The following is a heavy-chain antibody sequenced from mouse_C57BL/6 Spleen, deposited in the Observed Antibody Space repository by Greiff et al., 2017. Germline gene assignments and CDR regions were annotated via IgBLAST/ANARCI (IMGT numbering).Heavy chain of an antibody. V-gene: IGHV1-39*01. CDR1: GYSFTDYN. CDR3: ARSTIPLYYFGY. CDR2: SIPNYGPT. Sequence: EVQLQESGPELVKPGASVKISCKASGYSFTDYNMNWVKQSNGKSLEWIGVSIPNYGPTSYNQKFKGKATLTVDQSSSTAYMQLNSLTSGDSAVYYCARSTIPLYYFGYWGQGTTLTVSS. D-gene: IGHD2-12*01. J-gene: IGHJ2*01.